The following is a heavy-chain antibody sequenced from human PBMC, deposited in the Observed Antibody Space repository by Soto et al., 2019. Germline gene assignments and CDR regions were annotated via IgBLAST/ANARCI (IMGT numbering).Heavy chain of an antibody. D-gene: IGHD2-15*01. CDR1: GYTLTELS. V-gene: IGHV1-24*01. J-gene: IGHJ6*02. Sequence: ASVKVSCKVSGYTLTELSMHWVRQAPGKGLEWMGGFDPEDGETIYAQKFQGRVTMTEDTSTDTAYMELSSLRSEDTAVYYCATSIPNGGNPYYYYYFGMDVWGQGTTVTVSS. CDR2: FDPEDGET. CDR3: ATSIPNGGNPYYYYYFGMDV.